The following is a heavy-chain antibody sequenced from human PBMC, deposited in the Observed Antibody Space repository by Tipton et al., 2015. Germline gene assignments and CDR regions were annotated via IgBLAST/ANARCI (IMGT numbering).Heavy chain of an antibody. CDR2: ISGNGGNT. CDR3: ARANGYYFP. CDR1: GFTFTSYG. Sequence: GSLRLSCAASGFTFTSYGMSWVRQAPGKGLEWVSTISGNGGNTCYADSVKGRFTISRDNSKNMLYLQMNSLRAEDTALYYCARANGYYFPWGQGTLVTVSS. D-gene: IGHD3-3*01. V-gene: IGHV3-23*01. J-gene: IGHJ5*02.